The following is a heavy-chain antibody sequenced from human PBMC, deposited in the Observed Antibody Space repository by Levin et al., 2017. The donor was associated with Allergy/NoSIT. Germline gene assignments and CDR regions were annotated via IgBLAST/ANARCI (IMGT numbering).Heavy chain of an antibody. Sequence: GGSLRLSCAASGFTFSSYSMNWVRQAPGKGLEWVSYISSSSSTIYYADSVKGRFTISRDNAKNSLYLQMNSLRDEDTAVYYCAREGYYYGSGSRADYWGQGTLVTVSS. V-gene: IGHV3-48*02. CDR2: ISSSSSTI. D-gene: IGHD3-10*01. CDR1: GFTFSSYS. J-gene: IGHJ4*02. CDR3: AREGYYYGSGSRADY.